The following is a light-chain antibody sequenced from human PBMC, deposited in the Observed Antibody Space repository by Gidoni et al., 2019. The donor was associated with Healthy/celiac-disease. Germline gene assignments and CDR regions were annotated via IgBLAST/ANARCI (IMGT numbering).Light chain of an antibody. CDR1: QSIGSG. J-gene: IGKJ5*01. CDR3: HQSSSLPIT. V-gene: IGKV6-21*01. Sequence: EIVLTQSPDFQSVTPKEKVTNTCRSSQSIGSGLHWYQQKPDQSPKRLIKDASQAFSGVTSRFSGSGSGTDFTLTIKSLEAEDAATYYCHQSSSLPITFGQGTRLEIK. CDR2: DAS.